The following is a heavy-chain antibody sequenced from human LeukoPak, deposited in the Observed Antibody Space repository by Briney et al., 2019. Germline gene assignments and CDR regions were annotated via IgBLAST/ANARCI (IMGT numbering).Heavy chain of an antibody. J-gene: IGHJ6*03. CDR2: INGDGSTT. Sequence: QSGGSLRLSCAASGFTFSSYWMHWVRQGPGKGLVWVSRINGDGSTTHYADLVKGRFTISRDNAKNTLYLQMNSLRAEDTAVYYCARVMVSGQRHMDVWGKGTTVTVSS. D-gene: IGHD6-25*01. CDR3: ARVMVSGQRHMDV. V-gene: IGHV3-74*01. CDR1: GFTFSSYW.